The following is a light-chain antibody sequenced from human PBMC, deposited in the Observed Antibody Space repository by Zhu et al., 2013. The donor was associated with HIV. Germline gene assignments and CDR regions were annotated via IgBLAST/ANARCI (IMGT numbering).Light chain of an antibody. J-gene: IGLJ1*01. V-gene: IGLV3-1*01. CDR3: QAWDSSTPGV. Sequence: SYELTQPPSVSVSPGQTASITCSGDKLGDKYACWYQQKPGQSPVLVIYQDSKRPSGIPERFSGSNSGNTATLTISGTQAMDEADYYCQAWDSSTPGVFGTGTKVTVL. CDR1: KLGDKY. CDR2: QDS.